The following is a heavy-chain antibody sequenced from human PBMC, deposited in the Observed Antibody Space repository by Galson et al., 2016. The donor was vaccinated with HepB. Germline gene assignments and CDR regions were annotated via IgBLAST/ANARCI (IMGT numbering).Heavy chain of an antibody. CDR1: GLTLSNVW. V-gene: IGHV3-15*01. CDR3: TPRSF. Sequence: SLRLSCAASGLTLSNVWMTWVRQAPGKGLEYLGHIKSKPDGGTADYATPVKGRFTIFRDDSKNTLYLQMNSLRIEDTAVYYCTPRSFWGQGTLVTVSS. J-gene: IGHJ4*02. CDR2: IKSKPDGGTA.